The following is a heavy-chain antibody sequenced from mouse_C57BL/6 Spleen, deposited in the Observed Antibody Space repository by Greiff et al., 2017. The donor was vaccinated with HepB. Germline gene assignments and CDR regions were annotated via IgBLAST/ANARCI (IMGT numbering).Heavy chain of an antibody. CDR3: ARDGSSYWYFDV. D-gene: IGHD1-1*01. CDR2: ISDGGSYT. Sequence: DVMLVESGGGLVKPGGSLKLSCAASGFTFSSYAMSWVRQTPEKRLEWVATISDGGSYTYYPDNVKGRFTISRDNAKNILYLQMSHLKSEDTAMYYCARDGSSYWYFDVWGTGTTVTVSS. J-gene: IGHJ1*03. V-gene: IGHV5-4*01. CDR1: GFTFSSYA.